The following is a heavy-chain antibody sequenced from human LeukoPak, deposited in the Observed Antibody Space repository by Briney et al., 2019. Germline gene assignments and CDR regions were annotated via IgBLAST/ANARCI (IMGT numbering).Heavy chain of an antibody. CDR1: GFSFSAYS. V-gene: IGHV3-21*01. CDR3: ARTARLLES. D-gene: IGHD2-21*02. CDR2: IGSGTSQI. Sequence: GGSLRLSCAASGFSFSAYSMNWVRQTPGKGLEWVSAIGSGTSQIWYADSVKGRFTISRDNAKNSLYLEMTSLRAEDTAVYYCARTARLLESWGQGTLVTVSS. J-gene: IGHJ4*02.